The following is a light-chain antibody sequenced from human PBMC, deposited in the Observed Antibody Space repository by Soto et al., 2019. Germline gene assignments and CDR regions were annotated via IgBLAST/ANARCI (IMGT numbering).Light chain of an antibody. Sequence: DLKRHRFPSTTLGSVGDRVTITCRASQTMSSGLAWYQQKPGKAPKLLIYKASTLKRGVPSRFSGSGSGTEFTLTISSLQPDDFATYYCQHYNSYSEAFGQGTKADIK. CDR3: QHYNSYSEA. CDR1: QTMSSG. CDR2: KAS. V-gene: IGKV1-5*03. J-gene: IGKJ1*01.